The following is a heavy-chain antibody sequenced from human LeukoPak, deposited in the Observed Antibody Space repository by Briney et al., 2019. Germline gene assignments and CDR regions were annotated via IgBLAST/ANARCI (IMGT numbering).Heavy chain of an antibody. CDR3: ARALDRNWFDP. V-gene: IGHV4-59*01. CDR1: GGSISSYY. J-gene: IGHJ5*02. CDR2: IYYSGST. Sequence: PSETLSLTCTVSGGSISSYYWSWIRRPPGKGLEWIGYIYYSGSTNYNPSLKSRVTISVDTSRNQFPLKLSSVTAADTAVYYCARALDRNWFDPWGQGTLVTVSS.